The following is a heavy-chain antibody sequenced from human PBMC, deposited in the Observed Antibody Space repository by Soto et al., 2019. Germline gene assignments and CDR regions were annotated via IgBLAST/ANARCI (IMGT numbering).Heavy chain of an antibody. CDR1: GFTFSSYA. Sequence: EVELLESGGGSVQPGGSLRLSCAASGFTFSSYAMSWVRQAPGKGLEWVSAISHSDGSTFYTDSVKGRFLISRENSRKTLHLEMFRLRAEDTAVYYCANAFSTSCNNACVFDYWGRGTLVIVST. J-gene: IGHJ4*02. CDR3: ANAFSTSCNNACVFDY. D-gene: IGHD2-2*01. V-gene: IGHV3-23*01. CDR2: ISHSDGST.